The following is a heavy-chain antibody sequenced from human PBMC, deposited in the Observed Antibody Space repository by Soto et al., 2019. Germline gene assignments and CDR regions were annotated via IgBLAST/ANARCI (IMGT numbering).Heavy chain of an antibody. D-gene: IGHD2-2*01. CDR3: ARGSTSDWPFDY. CDR1: GYTLTELS. Sequence: ASVKVSCKVSGYTLTELSMHWVRQAPGKGLEWMGWINAGNGDTKYSQKFQGRVTITRDTSASTAYMELSSLRSEDTAVYYCARGSTSDWPFDYWGQGTLVTVSS. J-gene: IGHJ4*02. V-gene: IGHV1-3*01. CDR2: INAGNGDT.